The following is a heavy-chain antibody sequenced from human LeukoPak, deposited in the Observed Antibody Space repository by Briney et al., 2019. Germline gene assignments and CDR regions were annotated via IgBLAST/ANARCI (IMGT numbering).Heavy chain of an antibody. CDR3: ARLPGGYYYGSGSSSDY. CDR1: GYSFTSYW. D-gene: IGHD3-10*01. V-gene: IGHV5-10-1*01. CDR2: IDPSDSYT. J-gene: IGHJ4*02. Sequence: GESLKISCKGSGYSFTSYWISWVRQMPGKGLEWMGRIDPSDSYTNYSPSFQGHVTISADKSISTAYLQWSSLEASDTAMYYCARLPGGYYYGSGSSSDYWGQGTLVTVSS.